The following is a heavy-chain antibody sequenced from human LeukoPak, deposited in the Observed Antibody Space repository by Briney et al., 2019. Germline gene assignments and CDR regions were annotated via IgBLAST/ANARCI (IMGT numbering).Heavy chain of an antibody. V-gene: IGHV1-46*01. CDR3: ARARGYSGYHPIDY. D-gene: IGHD5-12*01. CDR1: GYTFTIYF. CDR2: INPNDGST. J-gene: IGHJ4*02. Sequence: ASVKVSCKASGYTFTIYFMHWVRQAPGQGLEWMGTINPNDGSTSYAQNFQGRVTMTRDTSTSTVYMELSSLRSEDTAVYYCARARGYSGYHPIDYWGQGTLVTVSS.